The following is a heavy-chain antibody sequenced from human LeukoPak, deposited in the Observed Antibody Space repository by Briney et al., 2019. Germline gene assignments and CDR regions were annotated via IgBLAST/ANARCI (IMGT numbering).Heavy chain of an antibody. CDR2: VYYSGST. CDR1: GDSISSHY. V-gene: IGHV4-59*11. CDR3: ARGSFGRSYYDILTGYTD. D-gene: IGHD3-9*01. J-gene: IGHJ4*02. Sequence: TSETLSLTCTVSGDSISSHYWSWIRQPPGKGLEWIGYVYYSGSTNYNPSLKSRVTISVDTSKNQFSLKLSSVTAADTAVYYCARGSFGRSYYDILTGYTDWGQGTLVTVSS.